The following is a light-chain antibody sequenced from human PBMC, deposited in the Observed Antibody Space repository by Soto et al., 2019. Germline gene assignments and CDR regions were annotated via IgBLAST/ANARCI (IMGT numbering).Light chain of an antibody. CDR1: SSNIGNNF. V-gene: IGLV1-47*01. Sequence: QSVLIQPPSASGTPGQRVAISCSGSSSNIGNNFVCWYQQLPGTAPQLLIYKNDQRPSGVSDRFSGSKSGTSASLAISGLRSEDEADYYCATWDATLSGHVFGGGTKVTVL. CDR2: KND. CDR3: ATWDATLSGHV. J-gene: IGLJ1*01.